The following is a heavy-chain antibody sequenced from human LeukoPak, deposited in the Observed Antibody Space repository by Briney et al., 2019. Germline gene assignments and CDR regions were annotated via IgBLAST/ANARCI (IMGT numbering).Heavy chain of an antibody. Sequence: PSETLSLTCTVSGGSTSSYYWSWIRQPPGKGLEWIGYFHYSGSTNYNPSLKSRVTISVDTSMNLFSLKPSSVTAADTAVYYCARAFYGGNIDYWGQGTLVTVSS. D-gene: IGHD4-23*01. J-gene: IGHJ4*02. V-gene: IGHV4-59*01. CDR3: ARAFYGGNIDY. CDR1: GGSTSSYY. CDR2: FHYSGST.